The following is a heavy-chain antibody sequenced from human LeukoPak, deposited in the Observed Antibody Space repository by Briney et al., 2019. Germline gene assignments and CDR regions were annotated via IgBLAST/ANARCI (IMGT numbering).Heavy chain of an antibody. D-gene: IGHD3-22*01. V-gene: IGHV3-13*01. Sequence: GGSLRLSCIASGFSFSSYDMHWVRQATGKGLXXXXXXXXXXDTYYADSVKGRFTISRENAKISLYLQMNSLRAGDTAVYYCVRGRGYYDGRGYIKNVPFDIWGQGTTVTVSS. CDR1: GFSFSSYD. CDR3: VRGRGYYDGRGYIKNVPFDI. CDR2: XXXXXDT. J-gene: IGHJ3*02.